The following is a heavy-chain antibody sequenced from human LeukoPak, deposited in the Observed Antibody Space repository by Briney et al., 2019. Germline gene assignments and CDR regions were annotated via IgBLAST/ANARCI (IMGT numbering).Heavy chain of an antibody. Sequence: GGSLRLSCAASGFTFSNYAMSWVRQAPGKGLEWVSGISGTAGSTHYADSVKGRFTISRDDSKNTVYLQMNSLRAEDTAVYFCAREDPRTGYWFFDLWGRGTLVTVSS. V-gene: IGHV3-23*01. CDR3: AREDPRTGYWFFDL. CDR2: ISGTAGST. J-gene: IGHJ2*01. CDR1: GFTFSNYA.